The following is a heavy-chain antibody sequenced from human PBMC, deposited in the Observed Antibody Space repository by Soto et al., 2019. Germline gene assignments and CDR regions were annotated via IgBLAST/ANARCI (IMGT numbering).Heavy chain of an antibody. CDR3: ARAQSPYDSSGYYYPLDY. D-gene: IGHD3-22*01. CDR2: IIPIFGTA. CDR1: GGTFSSYA. Sequence: ASVKVSCKASGGTFSSYAISWVRQPPGQGLEWMGGIIPIFGTANYAQKFQGRVTITADESTSTAYMELSSLRSEDTAVYYCARAQSPYDSSGYYYPLDYWGQGTLVTAPS. J-gene: IGHJ4*02. V-gene: IGHV1-69*13.